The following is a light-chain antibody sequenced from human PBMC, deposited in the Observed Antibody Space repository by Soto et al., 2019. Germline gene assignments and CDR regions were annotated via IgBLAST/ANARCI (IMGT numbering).Light chain of an antibody. V-gene: IGKV3-11*01. CDR2: DAS. CDR3: QQRSNWPWT. J-gene: IGKJ1*01. CDR1: QSISDT. Sequence: EIVMTQSPATLSVSPGGRATLSCRASQSISDTLAWYQQKPGQAPRLLIYDASNRAAGIPVRFSGSGSATDFTLTISSLEAEDFAVYYCQQRSNWPWTFGQGTKVDIK.